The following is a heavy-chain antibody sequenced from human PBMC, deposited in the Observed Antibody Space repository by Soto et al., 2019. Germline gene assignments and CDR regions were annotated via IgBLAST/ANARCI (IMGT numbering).Heavy chain of an antibody. D-gene: IGHD6-6*01. Sequence: GGSLRLSCAASGFTFSSYEMNWVRQAPGKGLEWVSYISSSGSTIYYADSVKGRFTISRDNAKNSLYLQMNSLRAEDTAVYYCARGTGYSSSHNYYYGMDVWGQGTTVTV. CDR1: GFTFSSYE. CDR2: ISSSGSTI. CDR3: ARGTGYSSSHNYYYGMDV. V-gene: IGHV3-48*03. J-gene: IGHJ6*02.